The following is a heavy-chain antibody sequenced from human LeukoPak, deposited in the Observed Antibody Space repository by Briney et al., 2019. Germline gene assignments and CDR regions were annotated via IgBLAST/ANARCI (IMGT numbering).Heavy chain of an antibody. J-gene: IGHJ4*02. Sequence: SVKVSCKASGGTFSSYAISWVRQAPGQGLEWMGGIIPIFGTANYAQKFQGRGTITADESTSTAYMELSSLRSEDTAVYYCARDGINGGNFDYWGQGTLVTVSS. D-gene: IGHD4-23*01. CDR1: GGTFSSYA. CDR3: ARDGINGGNFDY. V-gene: IGHV1-69*01. CDR2: IIPIFGTA.